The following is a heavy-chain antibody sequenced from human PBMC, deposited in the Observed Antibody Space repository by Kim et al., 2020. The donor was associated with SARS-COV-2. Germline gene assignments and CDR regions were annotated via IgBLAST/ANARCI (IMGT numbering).Heavy chain of an antibody. CDR2: ISSSGSTI. V-gene: IGHV3-48*03. D-gene: IGHD3-3*01. CDR3: ARDSRYYDFWSGYYHAHFDY. Sequence: GGSLRLSCAASGFTFSSYEMNWVRQAPGKGLEWVSYISSSGSTIYYADSVKGRFTISRDNAKNSLYLQMNSLRAEDTAVYYCARDSRYYDFWSGYYHAHFDYWGQGTLVTVSS. J-gene: IGHJ4*02. CDR1: GFTFSSYE.